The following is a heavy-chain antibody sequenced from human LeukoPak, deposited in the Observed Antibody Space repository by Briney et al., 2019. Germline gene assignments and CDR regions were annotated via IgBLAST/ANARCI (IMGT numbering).Heavy chain of an antibody. D-gene: IGHD6-6*01. J-gene: IGHJ6*03. CDR1: GGPFSGYY. V-gene: IGHV4-34*01. CDR2: INHSGST. Sequence: SETLSLTCAVYGGPFSGYYWSWIRQPPGKGLEWIGEINHSGSTNYNPSLKSRVTISVDTSKNQFSLKLSSVTAADTAVYYCARGRRQLLYHYYYMDVWGKGTTVTVSS. CDR3: ARGRRQLLYHYYYMDV.